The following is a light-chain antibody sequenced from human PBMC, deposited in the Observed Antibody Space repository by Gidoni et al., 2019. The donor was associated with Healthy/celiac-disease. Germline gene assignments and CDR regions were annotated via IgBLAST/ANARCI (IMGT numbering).Light chain of an antibody. CDR2: GAS. V-gene: IGKV3-20*01. Sequence: ELVLTPSPGTLSLSPGEGATLSCRASQSVSSSYLAWYQQKPGQAPRLLIYGASSRATGIPDRFSGSGSGTDFTLTISRLEPEDFAVYYCQQYGSSPRTFGQGTKVEIK. CDR3: QQYGSSPRT. J-gene: IGKJ1*01. CDR1: QSVSSSY.